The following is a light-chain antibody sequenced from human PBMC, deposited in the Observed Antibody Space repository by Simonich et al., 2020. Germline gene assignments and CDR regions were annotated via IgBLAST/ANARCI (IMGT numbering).Light chain of an antibody. V-gene: IGLV1-47*01. CDR3: AAWDDSLSGWV. Sequence: QSVLTQPPSASGTPGQRVTISCSGSRSNIGSNYVSWYQPLPGTAPKLLIYRNKQRPAGVPDRFSGSKSGTSASLAISGLRSEDEADYYCAAWDDSLSGWVFGGGTKLTVL. CDR2: RNK. CDR1: RSNIGSNY. J-gene: IGLJ3*02.